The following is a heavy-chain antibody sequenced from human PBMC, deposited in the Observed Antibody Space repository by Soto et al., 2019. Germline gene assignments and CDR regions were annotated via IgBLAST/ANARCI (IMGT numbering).Heavy chain of an antibody. V-gene: IGHV3-74*01. CDR1: GFTFDYYW. D-gene: IGHD1-26*01. CDR3: ARGDRGAFDL. J-gene: IGHJ3*01. Sequence: EVPLVESGGGLVQPGESLRLSCAASGFTFDYYWMHWVRQAPGKGLVWVSRIHSDGTSTTYADSVKGRFTISRDNAKNTLSLQMNSLRDEDTAVYYCARGDRGAFDLWGQGTVVTVSS. CDR2: IHSDGTST.